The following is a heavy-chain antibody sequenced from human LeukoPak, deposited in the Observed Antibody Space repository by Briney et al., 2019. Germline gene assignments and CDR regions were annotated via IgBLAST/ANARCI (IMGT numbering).Heavy chain of an antibody. Sequence: GGSLRLSCAASRFAFHNYAMTWIRQAPERGLEWASSITVDGGNIKYADSAKGRFTISRDNAKNSLYLQMNSLRAEDTAVYYCARDLSCSSTSCYPLFDYWGQGTLVTVSS. CDR2: ITVDGGNI. CDR1: RFAFHNYA. D-gene: IGHD2-2*01. V-gene: IGHV3-21*01. CDR3: ARDLSCSSTSCYPLFDY. J-gene: IGHJ4*02.